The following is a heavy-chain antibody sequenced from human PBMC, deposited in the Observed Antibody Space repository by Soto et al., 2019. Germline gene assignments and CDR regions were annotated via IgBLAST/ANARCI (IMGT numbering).Heavy chain of an antibody. Sequence: GGSLRLSCAASGFTFSSYNMHWVRQAPVKGLEWVAVISHDGGKTYYADSVKGRFTISRDNSKNTLFLQVNSLRAEDTALYYCAKDQADSSGWFFEYWGQGILVTV. D-gene: IGHD6-19*01. V-gene: IGHV3-30*18. CDR3: AKDQADSSGWFFEY. J-gene: IGHJ4*02. CDR2: ISHDGGKT. CDR1: GFTFSSYN.